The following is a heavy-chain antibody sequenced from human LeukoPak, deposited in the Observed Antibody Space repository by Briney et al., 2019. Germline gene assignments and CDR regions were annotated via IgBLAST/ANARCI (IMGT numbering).Heavy chain of an antibody. CDR2: IKSKTDGGTT. CDR1: GFTFSNAW. D-gene: IGHD3-22*01. CDR3: TPHGDDSSGYYPSH. V-gene: IGHV3-15*01. J-gene: IGHJ4*02. Sequence: GGSLRLSCAASGFTFSNAWMSWAHQAPGKGLEWVGRIKSKTDGGTTDYAAPVKGRFTISRDDSKNTLYLQMNSLKTEDTAVYYCTPHGDDSSGYYPSHWGQGTLVTVSS.